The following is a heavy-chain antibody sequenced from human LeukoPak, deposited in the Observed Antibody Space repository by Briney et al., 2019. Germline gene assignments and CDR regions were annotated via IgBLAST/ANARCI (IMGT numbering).Heavy chain of an antibody. CDR1: GGSISSYY. Sequence: SETLSLTCTVSGGSISSYYWTWIRQPPGKELEWIGYIYYSGSTNYNPSLKSRVTISVDTSRNQLSLMLTSVTAADTAVYYCARGGYSSSWSLGVDVWGQGTTVTVSS. CDR3: ARGGYSSSWSLGVDV. CDR2: IYYSGST. D-gene: IGHD6-13*01. J-gene: IGHJ6*02. V-gene: IGHV4-59*12.